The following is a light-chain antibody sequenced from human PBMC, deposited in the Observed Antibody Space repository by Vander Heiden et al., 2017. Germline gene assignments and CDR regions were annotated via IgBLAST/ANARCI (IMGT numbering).Light chain of an antibody. CDR1: PRTGGGYNC. V-gene: IGLV2-14*03. CDR2: DVS. J-gene: IGLJ1*01. CDR3: SSYTSSSLYV. Sequence: PALPHPASVSASPGHPLTIPCTGTPRTGGGYNCVSWYQQHPGKASKLMIYDVSNRPSGVSNRFSGSKSGNTASLTISGLQAEDEADYYCSSYTSSSLYVFGTGTKVTVL.